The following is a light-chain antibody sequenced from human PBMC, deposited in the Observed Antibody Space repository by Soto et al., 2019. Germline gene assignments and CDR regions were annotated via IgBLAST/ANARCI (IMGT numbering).Light chain of an antibody. Sequence: EIVLTQSPGTLSLSPGERATLSCRASQNISNYLIWYQQKPGQAPRLLIYGASTRATGIPARFSGSGSGTEFTLTISSLQSEDFAVYYCQQYNNWLDTWTFGQGTKVDIK. V-gene: IGKV3-15*01. CDR3: QQYNNWLDTWT. CDR2: GAS. J-gene: IGKJ1*01. CDR1: QNISNY.